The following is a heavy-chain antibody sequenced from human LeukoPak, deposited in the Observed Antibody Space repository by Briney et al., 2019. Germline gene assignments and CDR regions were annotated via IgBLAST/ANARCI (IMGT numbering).Heavy chain of an antibody. J-gene: IGHJ5*02. CDR1: GGSISSYY. Sequence: SETLSLTCTVSGGSISSYYWSWIRQPPGKGLERIGYIYYTGSTKYNASLKSRVTISVDTSKNQFSLKLSSVTAADTAVYYCARDSSYYGSGSYSNWFDPWGQGTLVTVSS. CDR3: ARDSSYYGSGSYSNWFDP. V-gene: IGHV4-59*12. CDR2: IYYTGST. D-gene: IGHD3-10*01.